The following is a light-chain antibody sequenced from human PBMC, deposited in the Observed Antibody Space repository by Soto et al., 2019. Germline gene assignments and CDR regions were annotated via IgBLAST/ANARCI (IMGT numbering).Light chain of an antibody. CDR2: DVT. V-gene: IGLV2-11*01. CDR1: SSDVGGYNY. Sequence: QSALTQPRSVSGSPGQSVTISCTGTSSDVGGYNYVSWYQQHPGKAPKLMIYDVTKRPSGAPDRFSGSKSGNTASLTISGLQAEDEADYYCLSYAGSSTRVFGTATKLTVL. CDR3: LSYAGSSTRV. J-gene: IGLJ1*01.